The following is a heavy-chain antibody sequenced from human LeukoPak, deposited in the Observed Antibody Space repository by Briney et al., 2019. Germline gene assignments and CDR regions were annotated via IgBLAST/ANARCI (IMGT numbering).Heavy chain of an antibody. CDR1: GGSFSAYY. CDR2: INHSGSA. D-gene: IGHD4-17*01. V-gene: IGHV4-34*01. J-gene: IGHJ4*02. CDR3: ARGQGTVTTH. Sequence: SETLSLTCAVSGGSFSAYYWTWIRQPPGKGLEWIGEINHSGSANYNPSLKSRVTISLDTPKNQFSLKLSSVTAADTAVYYCARGQGTVTTHWGQGTLVTVSS.